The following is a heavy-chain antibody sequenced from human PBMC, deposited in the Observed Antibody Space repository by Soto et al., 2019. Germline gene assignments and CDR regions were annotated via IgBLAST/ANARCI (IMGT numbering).Heavy chain of an antibody. CDR1: GGSFSGYY. J-gene: IGHJ4*02. CDR3: ARWGRGIAARVDY. D-gene: IGHD6-6*01. V-gene: IGHV4-34*01. CDR2: INHSGST. Sequence: NPSETLSLTCAVYGGSFSGYYWSWIRQPPGKGLEWIGEINHSGSTNYNPSLKSRVTISVDTSKNQFSLKLSSVTAADTAVYYCARWGRGIAARVDYWGQGTLVTVSS.